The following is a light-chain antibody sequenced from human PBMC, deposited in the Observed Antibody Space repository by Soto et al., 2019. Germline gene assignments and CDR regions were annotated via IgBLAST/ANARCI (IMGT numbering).Light chain of an antibody. CDR3: RAYSVTNTLGV. CDR1: SSDVGGYNY. Sequence: QSVLTQPPSASGSPGQSVAISCTGTSSDVGGYNYVSWYQQHPGKAPKLMIYEVNKRPSGVPDRFSGSKSGNTASLTILGLQAEDEADYYCRAYSVTNTLGVFGGGTQLTVL. CDR2: EVN. J-gene: IGLJ3*02. V-gene: IGLV2-8*01.